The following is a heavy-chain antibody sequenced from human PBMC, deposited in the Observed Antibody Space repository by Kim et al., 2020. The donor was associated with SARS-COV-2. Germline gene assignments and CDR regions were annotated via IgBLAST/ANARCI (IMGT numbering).Heavy chain of an antibody. J-gene: IGHJ3*01. CDR2: ISFDGHMK. Sequence: GGSLRLSCAGSGFKFDVFAIHWVRQAPGKGLEWVAGISFDGHMKYYADSVKGRFTISRDNSNHTVFVQMNNVTPEDTALYYCARPWTTATSDAFDVWGQGTMVTVSS. D-gene: IGHD4-4*01. V-gene: IGHV3-30-3*02. CDR1: GFKFDVFA. CDR3: ARPWTTATSDAFDV.